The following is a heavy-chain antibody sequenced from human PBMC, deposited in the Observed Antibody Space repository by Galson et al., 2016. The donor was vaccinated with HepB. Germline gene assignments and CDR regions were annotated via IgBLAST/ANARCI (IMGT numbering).Heavy chain of an antibody. Sequence: SLRLSCAVSGFAVSSNYMNWVRQAPGEGLEWVSLIYTAGNTYYADSVKGRFTISRDSSKNTLYLQMNSLRPEDTAVYYCARDSADVGFFDYWGQGTLVTVSS. V-gene: IGHV3-53*01. D-gene: IGHD3-10*01. CDR1: GFAVSSNY. J-gene: IGHJ4*02. CDR2: IYTAGNT. CDR3: ARDSADVGFFDY.